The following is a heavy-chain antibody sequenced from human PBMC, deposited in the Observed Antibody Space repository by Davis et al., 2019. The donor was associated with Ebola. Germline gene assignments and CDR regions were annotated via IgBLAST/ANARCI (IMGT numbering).Heavy chain of an antibody. CDR1: GFTFSSYA. CDR2: ISYDGSNK. V-gene: IGHV3-30-3*01. D-gene: IGHD1-26*01. Sequence: GESLKISCAASGFTFSSYAMHWVRQAPGKGLEWVAVISYDGSNKYYADSVKGRFTISRDNSKNTLYLQMNSLRAEDTAVYYCARGISGPLAAFDIWGQGTMVTVSS. J-gene: IGHJ3*02. CDR3: ARGISGPLAAFDI.